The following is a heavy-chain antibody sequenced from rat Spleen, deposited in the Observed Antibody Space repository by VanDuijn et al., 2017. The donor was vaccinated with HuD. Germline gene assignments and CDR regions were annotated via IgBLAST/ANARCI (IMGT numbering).Heavy chain of an antibody. Sequence: QVQLKESGPGLVQPSQTLSLTCTVSGFSLSNYGVIWVRQPPGKGLEWMGRMRYNGDTSYNSALKSRLSISRDTSKNQVFLKVNNLQTEDTDMYFCASQHYYDGYYRDYWGQGVMVTVSS. V-gene: IGHV2-63*01. D-gene: IGHD1-12*03. J-gene: IGHJ2*01. CDR3: ASQHYYDGYYRDY. CDR1: GFSLSNYG. CDR2: MRYNGDT.